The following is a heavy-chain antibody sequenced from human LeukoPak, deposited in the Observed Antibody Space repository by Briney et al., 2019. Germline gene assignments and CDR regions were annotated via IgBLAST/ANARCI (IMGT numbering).Heavy chain of an antibody. J-gene: IGHJ4*02. CDR3: AKVDPEYSSSWYDDY. D-gene: IGHD6-13*01. CDR1: GFTFSSYA. V-gene: IGHV3-23*01. Sequence: GGSLRLSCAASGFTFSSYAMSWVRQAPGKGLEWVSAISGSGGSTYNADSVKGRFTISRDNSKNTLYLQMNSLRAEDTAVYYCAKVDPEYSSSWYDDYWGQGTLVTVSS. CDR2: ISGSGGST.